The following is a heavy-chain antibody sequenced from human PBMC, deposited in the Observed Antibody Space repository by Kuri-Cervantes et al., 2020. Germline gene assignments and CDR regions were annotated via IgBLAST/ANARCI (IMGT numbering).Heavy chain of an antibody. J-gene: IGHJ4*02. V-gene: IGHV3-30-3*01. CDR3: AKATNYGVRATADY. CDR1: GFTFSSYA. Sequence: GGSLRLSCAASGFTFSSYAMHWVRQAPGKGLEWVAVISYDGSNKYYADSVKGRFTISRDNAKKSLYLQMNSLRAEDTALYYCAKATNYGVRATADYWGQGTLVTVSS. CDR2: ISYDGSNK. D-gene: IGHD4-17*01.